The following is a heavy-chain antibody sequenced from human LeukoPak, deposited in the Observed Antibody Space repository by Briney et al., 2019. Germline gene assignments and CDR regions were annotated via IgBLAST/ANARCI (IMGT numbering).Heavy chain of an antibody. V-gene: IGHV3-23*01. CDR3: ARDRDTAMVHDAFDI. J-gene: IGHJ3*02. Sequence: GGSLRPSCTASAFAFSNHAMSWVRQAPGKGLEWVSSISISGGTTYYAGSVKGRFTISRDNSKNTLFLQMNSLRAEDTAVFYCARDRDTAMVHDAFDIWGQGTMVTVSS. D-gene: IGHD5-18*01. CDR2: ISISGGTT. CDR1: AFAFSNHA.